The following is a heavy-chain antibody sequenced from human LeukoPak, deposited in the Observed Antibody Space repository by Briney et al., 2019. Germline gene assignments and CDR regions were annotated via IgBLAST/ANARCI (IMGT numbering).Heavy chain of an antibody. CDR2: INPNSGGT. CDR1: GYTFTGYY. V-gene: IGHV1-2*02. CDR3: ARKGITIFGVVINTGYFDY. Sequence: ASVKVACKASGYTFTGYYMHWVRQAPGQGLEWMGWINPNSGGTNYAQKFQGRVTMTRDTSISTAYMELSRLRSDDTAVYYCARKGITIFGVVINTGYFDYWGQGTLVTVSS. J-gene: IGHJ4*02. D-gene: IGHD3-3*01.